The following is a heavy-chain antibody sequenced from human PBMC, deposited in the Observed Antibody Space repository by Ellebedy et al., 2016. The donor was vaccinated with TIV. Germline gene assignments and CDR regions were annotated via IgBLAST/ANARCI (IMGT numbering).Heavy chain of an antibody. CDR3: ARDTEEYYESSGYRDWYFDL. CDR2: IYYSGST. V-gene: IGHV4-59*01. J-gene: IGHJ2*01. D-gene: IGHD3-22*01. Sequence: MPSETLSLTCTVSGGSISSYYWSWIRQPPGKGLEWIGYIYYSGSTNYNPSLKSRVTISVDTSKNQFSLKLSSVIAADTAVYYCARDTEEYYESSGYRDWYFDLWGRGTLVTVSS. CDR1: GGSISSYY.